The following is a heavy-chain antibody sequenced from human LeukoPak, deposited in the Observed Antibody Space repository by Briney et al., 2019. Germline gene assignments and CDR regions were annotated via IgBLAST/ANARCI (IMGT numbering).Heavy chain of an antibody. D-gene: IGHD7-27*01. CDR1: GFSFNTYA. Sequence: GGSLRLSCSASGFSFNTYALYWVRQPPGKELESVSAITADGHDTYYADSVWGRFTMSRDNSKNTLCLQMTALRPEDTAMYYCVRRSLQLGYFDFWGQGTLVTVSS. CDR3: VRRSLQLGYFDF. CDR2: ITADGHDT. V-gene: IGHV3-64D*06. J-gene: IGHJ4*02.